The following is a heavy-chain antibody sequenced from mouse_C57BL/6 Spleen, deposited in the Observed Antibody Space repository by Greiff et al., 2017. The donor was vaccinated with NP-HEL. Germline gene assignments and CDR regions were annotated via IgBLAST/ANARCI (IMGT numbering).Heavy chain of an antibody. CDR1: GYTFTSYW. J-gene: IGHJ2*01. Sequence: VQLQQSGAELVMPGASVKLSCKASGYTFTSYWMHWVKQRPGQGLEWIGEIDPSDSYTNYNQKFKGKSTLTVDKSSSTAYMQLSSLTSEDSAVYYCARSSLNFYYFEYWGQGTTLTVSS. CDR2: IDPSDSYT. V-gene: IGHV1-69*01. D-gene: IGHD1-3*01. CDR3: ARSSLNFYYFEY.